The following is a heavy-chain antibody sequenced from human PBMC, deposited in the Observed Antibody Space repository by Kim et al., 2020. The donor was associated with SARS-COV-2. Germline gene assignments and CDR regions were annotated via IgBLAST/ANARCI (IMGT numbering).Heavy chain of an antibody. D-gene: IGHD3-22*01. CDR2: IRSKANSYAT. V-gene: IGHV3-73*01. J-gene: IGHJ4*02. CDR3: TRSQYDSSGTHLDY. CDR1: GFTFSGSA. Sequence: GGSPRLSCAASGFTFSGSAMHWVRQASGKGLEWVGRIRSKANSYATAYAASVKGRFTISRDDSKNTAYLQMNSLKTEDTAVYYCTRSQYDSSGTHLDYWGQGTLVTVSS.